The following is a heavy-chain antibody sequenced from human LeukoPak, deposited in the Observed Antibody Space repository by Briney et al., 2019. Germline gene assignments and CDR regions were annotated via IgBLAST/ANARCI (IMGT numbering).Heavy chain of an antibody. J-gene: IGHJ4*02. D-gene: IGHD6-13*01. CDR3: AKVGIAAVAD. Sequence: PGGSLRLSCAASGFTFSNYDMHWVRQAPGKGLEWVAVISYDGSNKYYADSVKGRFTISRDNAKNSLYLQMNSLRAEDTAVYYCAKVGIAAVADWGQGTLVTVSS. V-gene: IGHV3-30*04. CDR2: ISYDGSNK. CDR1: GFTFSNYD.